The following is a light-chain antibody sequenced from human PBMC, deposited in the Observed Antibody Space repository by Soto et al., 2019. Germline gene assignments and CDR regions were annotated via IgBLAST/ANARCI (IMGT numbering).Light chain of an antibody. V-gene: IGKV3-20*01. CDR3: QQYGGARWT. J-gene: IGKJ1*01. Sequence: EIVLTQSPATLSLSPGERATLSCRASQSVSTNLAWYQQRPGQAPRLLIYGASDRATGIPDRFSGRGSGTDFTLTISRLEPEDCAVYYCQQYGGARWTFGQGTKVDIK. CDR2: GAS. CDR1: QSVSTN.